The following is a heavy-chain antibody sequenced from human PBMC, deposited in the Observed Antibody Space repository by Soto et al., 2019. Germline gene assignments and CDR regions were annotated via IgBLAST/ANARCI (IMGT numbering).Heavy chain of an antibody. V-gene: IGHV4-39*07. D-gene: IGHD5-18*01. J-gene: IGHJ4*02. CDR3: ARGDHVDTAMVDY. Sequence: SETLSLTCTVSGGSISSSSYYWGWIRQPPGKGLEWIGSIYYSGSTYYNPSLKSRVTISVDTSKNQFSLKLSSVTAADTAVYYCARGDHVDTAMVDYWGQGTLVTVSS. CDR2: IYYSGST. CDR1: GGSISSSSYY.